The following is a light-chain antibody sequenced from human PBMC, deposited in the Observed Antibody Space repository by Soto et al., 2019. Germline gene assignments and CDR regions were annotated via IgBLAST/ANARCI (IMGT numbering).Light chain of an antibody. V-gene: IGKV1-5*01. CDR3: QSYNSYSWT. J-gene: IGKJ1*01. Sequence: IQMTQSPSTLSASVGDRVTITCRASQSINSWLAWYQQRSGKAPKLLIFDASTLESGVPSRFSGSGSGTEFTLTISRLQPDDFATYYCQSYNSYSWTFGQGTKVDIK. CDR1: QSINSW. CDR2: DAS.